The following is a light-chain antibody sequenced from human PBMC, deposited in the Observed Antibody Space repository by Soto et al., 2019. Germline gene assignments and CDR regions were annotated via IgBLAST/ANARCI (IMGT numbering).Light chain of an antibody. V-gene: IGLV2-8*01. CDR2: EVN. CDR1: SSDVGGFKY. J-gene: IGLJ2*01. Sequence: QSALTQPPSASGSPGQSVTISCTGTSSDVGGFKYVSWYQQKSGKAPKLILYEVNERPSGVPDRFSGSKSDNTASLTVSGLQADDEGDYYCSAYAGINNVLFGGRTKLTVL. CDR3: SAYAGINNVL.